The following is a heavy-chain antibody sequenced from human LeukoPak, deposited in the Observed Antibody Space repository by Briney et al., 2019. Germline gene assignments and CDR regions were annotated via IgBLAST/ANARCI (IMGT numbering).Heavy chain of an antibody. CDR3: VQGWRDS. D-gene: IGHD2-15*01. J-gene: IGHJ4*02. V-gene: IGHV3-21*01. Sequence: GGTLRLSCAASGFIFSSYGMSWVRQVRGKGLEWIPGISGGGFSSYHADSVKGRFTISRDNAKNSLYLQMNSLRAEDTAVYYCVQGWRDSWGQGTLVIVSS. CDR1: GFIFSSYG. CDR2: ISGGGFSS.